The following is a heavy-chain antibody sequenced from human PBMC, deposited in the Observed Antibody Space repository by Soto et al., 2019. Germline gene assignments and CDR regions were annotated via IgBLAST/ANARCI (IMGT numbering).Heavy chain of an antibody. CDR1: GFSLSTSGVG. V-gene: IGHV2-5*02. D-gene: IGHD6-19*01. Sequence: QITLKESGPTLVKPTQTLTLTCTFSGFSLSTSGVGVGWIRQPPGKALEWLALIYWDDDKRYSPSLKSRLTITKDTSKTPVVLTMTNMDPVDTATYYCAHRSAVAGTFNYWGQGTLVTVSS. J-gene: IGHJ4*02. CDR2: IYWDDDK. CDR3: AHRSAVAGTFNY.